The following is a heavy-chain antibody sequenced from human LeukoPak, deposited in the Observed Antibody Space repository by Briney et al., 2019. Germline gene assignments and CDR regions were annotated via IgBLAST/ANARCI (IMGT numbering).Heavy chain of an antibody. CDR3: AKDRAQQLVLDF. CDR2: IKQDGSEK. CDR1: GFTFGDYA. Sequence: GWSLRLSCTASGFTFGDYAISWVRQAPGKGLEWVANIKQDGSEKYYVDSVKGRFTISRDNSKNTLFLQMNSLRAEDTAVYYCAKDRAQQLVLDFWGQGTLVTVSS. D-gene: IGHD6-13*01. V-gene: IGHV3-7*05. J-gene: IGHJ4*02.